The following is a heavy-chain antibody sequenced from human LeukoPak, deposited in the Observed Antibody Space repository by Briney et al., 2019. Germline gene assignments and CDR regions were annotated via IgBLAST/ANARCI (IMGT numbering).Heavy chain of an antibody. Sequence: WGSLRLSCAASGFTFSNYEMNWVRQAPGKGLEWVSYICSSGRTIYYVDSVKGRFTISRDNAKNSLYLQMNSLRAEDTAVYYCARDGYYGDYTFDYWGQGTLVTVSS. CDR3: ARDGYYGDYTFDY. V-gene: IGHV3-48*03. D-gene: IGHD4-17*01. CDR2: ICSSGRTI. CDR1: GFTFSNYE. J-gene: IGHJ4*02.